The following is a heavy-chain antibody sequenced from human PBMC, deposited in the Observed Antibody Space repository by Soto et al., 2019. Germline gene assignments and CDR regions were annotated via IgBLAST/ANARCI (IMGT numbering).Heavy chain of an antibody. V-gene: IGHV4-59*01. J-gene: IGHJ6*02. Sequence: SETLSLTCTVSGGSISSYYWSWIRQPPGKGLEWIGYIYYSGSTNYNPSLKSRVTISVDTSKNQFSLKLSSVTAADTAVYYCARDPGDYDILTGYYGYYGMDVWGQGTTVTVSS. CDR3: ARDPGDYDILTGYYGYYGMDV. CDR2: IYYSGST. CDR1: GGSISSYY. D-gene: IGHD3-9*01.